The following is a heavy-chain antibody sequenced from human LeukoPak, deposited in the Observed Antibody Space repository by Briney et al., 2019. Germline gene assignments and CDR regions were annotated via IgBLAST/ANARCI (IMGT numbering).Heavy chain of an antibody. CDR3: ARGKCYYDSSGYYYWFDP. V-gene: IGHV1-8*01. CDR2: MNPNSGNT. Sequence: ASVKVSCKASGYTFTSYDINWVRQATGQGLEWMGWMNPNSGNTGYAQKFQGRVTMTRNTSISTAYMELSSLRSEDTAVYYCARGKCYYDSSGYYYWFDPWGQGTLVTVSS. D-gene: IGHD3-22*01. J-gene: IGHJ5*02. CDR1: GYTFTSYD.